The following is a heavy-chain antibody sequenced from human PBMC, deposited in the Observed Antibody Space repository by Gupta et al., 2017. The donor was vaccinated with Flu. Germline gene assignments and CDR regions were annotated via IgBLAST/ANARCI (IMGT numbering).Heavy chain of an antibody. V-gene: IGHV4-34*01. CDR3: ARRRIAARRSGFDY. J-gene: IGHJ4*02. CDR2: INHSGST. Sequence: RQPPGKGLEWMGEINHSGSTNYNPSLKSRVTISVDTSKNQFSLKLSSVTAADTAVYYCARRRIAARRSGFDYWGQGTLVTVSS. D-gene: IGHD6-6*01.